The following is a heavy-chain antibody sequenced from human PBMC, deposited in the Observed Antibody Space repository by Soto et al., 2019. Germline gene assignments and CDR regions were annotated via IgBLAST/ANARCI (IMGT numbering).Heavy chain of an antibody. CDR2: MGNDGITT. D-gene: IGHD5-18*01. J-gene: IGHJ3*02. CDR1: GFTFSTYG. CDR3: AKDRSYGDGAFDI. V-gene: IGHV3-30*02. Sequence: PGGSLRLSCAASGFTFSTYGMHWVRQAPGKGLEWVAVMGNDGITTFYADSVKGRFTISRDNSKNTLFLQMNSLRAEDTAVYYCAKDRSYGDGAFDIWGQGTMVTVPS.